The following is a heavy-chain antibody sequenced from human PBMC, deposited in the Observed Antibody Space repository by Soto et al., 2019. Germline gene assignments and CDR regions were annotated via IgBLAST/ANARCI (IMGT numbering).Heavy chain of an antibody. V-gene: IGHV4-31*03. CDR2: IYYSGST. J-gene: IGHJ4*02. Sequence: QVQLQESGPGLVKPSQTLSLTCTVSGGSISSGGYYWSWIRQHPGKGLEWIGYIYYSGSTYYNPSLTSRVTISVDTSKTQFSLKLSSVTAADTAVYYCARTNIVVVVAATYYFDYWGQGTLVTVSS. CDR1: GGSISSGGYY. CDR3: ARTNIVVVVAATYYFDY. D-gene: IGHD2-15*01.